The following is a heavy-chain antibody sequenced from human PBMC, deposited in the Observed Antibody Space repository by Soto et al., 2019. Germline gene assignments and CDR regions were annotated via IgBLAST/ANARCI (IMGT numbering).Heavy chain of an antibody. V-gene: IGHV4-59*01. J-gene: IGHJ6*02. CDR3: ARDRVGRAYYYGMDV. CDR2: IYYSGST. CDR1: GGSISSYY. Sequence: PSETLSLTCTVSGGSISSYYWSWIRQPPGKGLEWIGYIYYSGSTTYNPSLKSRVTISVDTSQNQFSLKLSSVTAADTAVYYCARDRVGRAYYYGMDVWGQGTTVTVSS. D-gene: IGHD1-26*01.